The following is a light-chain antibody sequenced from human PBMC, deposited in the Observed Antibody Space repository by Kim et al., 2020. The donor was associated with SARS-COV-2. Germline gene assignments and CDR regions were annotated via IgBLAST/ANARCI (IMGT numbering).Light chain of an antibody. CDR3: QAWDSSTEV. CDR2: QDI. CDR1: KLGDKY. V-gene: IGLV3-1*01. Sequence: VSPGQTASITCSGDKLGDKYACWYQQKPGQSPVLVIYQDIKRPSGIPERFSGSNSGNTATLTISGTQTMDEADYYCQAWDSSTEVFGGGTKLTVL. J-gene: IGLJ3*02.